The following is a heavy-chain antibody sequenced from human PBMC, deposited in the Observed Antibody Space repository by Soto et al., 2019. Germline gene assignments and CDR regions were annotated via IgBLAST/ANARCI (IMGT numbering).Heavy chain of an antibody. D-gene: IGHD2-15*01. CDR3: AKGGSLMLVVDY. CDR1: GFTFSSYG. V-gene: IGHV3-30*18. Sequence: QPGGSLRLSCAASGFTFSSYGMHWVRQAPGKGLEWVAVISYDGSNKYYADSVKGRFTISRDNSKNTLYLQMNSLRAEDTAVYYCAKGGSLMLVVDYWGQGTLVTVSS. J-gene: IGHJ4*02. CDR2: ISYDGSNK.